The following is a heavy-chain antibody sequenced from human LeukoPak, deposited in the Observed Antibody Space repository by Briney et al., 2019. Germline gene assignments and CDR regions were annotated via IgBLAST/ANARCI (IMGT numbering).Heavy chain of an antibody. J-gene: IGHJ4*02. CDR2: INPNSGGT. Sequence: ASVKVSCKASGYTFTGYCMHWVRQAPGQGLEWMGWINPNSGGTNYAQKFQGRVTMTRDTSISTAYMELSRLRSDDTAVYYCARVYCSSTSCYPFDYWGQGTLVTVSS. D-gene: IGHD2-2*01. CDR3: ARVYCSSTSCYPFDY. CDR1: GYTFTGYC. V-gene: IGHV1-2*02.